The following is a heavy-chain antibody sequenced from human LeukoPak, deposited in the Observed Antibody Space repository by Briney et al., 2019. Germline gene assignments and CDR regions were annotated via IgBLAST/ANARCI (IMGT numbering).Heavy chain of an antibody. J-gene: IGHJ6*03. V-gene: IGHV5-51*01. Sequence: GESLKISCKGSGYSFTSYWIGWVRQMPGKGLEWMGITYPGDSDTRYSPSFQGQVTISADKSISTAYLQWSSLKASDTAMYYCARHKKAVAGTHYYYYMDVWGKGTTVTISS. D-gene: IGHD6-19*01. CDR1: GYSFTSYW. CDR2: TYPGDSDT. CDR3: ARHKKAVAGTHYYYYMDV.